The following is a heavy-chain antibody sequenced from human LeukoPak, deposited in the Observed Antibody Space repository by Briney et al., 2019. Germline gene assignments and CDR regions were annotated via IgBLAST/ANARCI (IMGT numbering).Heavy chain of an antibody. CDR1: GYTFTTYS. Sequence: ASVKVSCKASGYTFTTYSMHWVRQAPGQGLEWMAIINLSGGSTDYTQKFQGRVTMTRDTSTSTVYMELSSLRSEDTAVYYCARDRDGDYVGSYYGMDVWGQGTTVTVSS. V-gene: IGHV1-46*01. D-gene: IGHD4-17*01. J-gene: IGHJ6*02. CDR3: ARDRDGDYVGSYYGMDV. CDR2: INLSGGST.